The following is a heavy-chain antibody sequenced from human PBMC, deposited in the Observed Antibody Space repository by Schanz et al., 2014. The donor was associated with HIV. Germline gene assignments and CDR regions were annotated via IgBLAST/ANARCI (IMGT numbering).Heavy chain of an antibody. V-gene: IGHV1-46*01. Sequence: QVQLVQSGAEVKKPGASVKVSCKASGYTLSSYYMQWVRQAPGQGLEWMGIMNPKDGSATYAQKFQGRVTMTRDTSTSTVYMELSSLRSEDTAVYYCAREYYSRNWNWFDPWGQGTLVTVSS. CDR2: MNPKDGSA. CDR3: AREYYSRNWNWFDP. J-gene: IGHJ5*02. CDR1: GYTLSSYY. D-gene: IGHD6-13*01.